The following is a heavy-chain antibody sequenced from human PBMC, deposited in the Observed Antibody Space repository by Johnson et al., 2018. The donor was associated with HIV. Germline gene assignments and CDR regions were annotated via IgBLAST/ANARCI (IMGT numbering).Heavy chain of an antibody. CDR2: IKQDGSEK. D-gene: IGHD3-22*01. V-gene: IGHV3-7*03. CDR3: AKDRGYYDSTEAFDI. CDR1: GFTFSSYW. J-gene: IGHJ3*02. Sequence: VQLVESGGGLVQPGGSLRLSCAASGFTFSSYWMSWVRQAPGKGLEWVANIKQDGSEKYYADSVKGRFTISRDNAKNSVYLQMNSLRAEDTALYYCAKDRGYYDSTEAFDIWGQGTMVTVSS.